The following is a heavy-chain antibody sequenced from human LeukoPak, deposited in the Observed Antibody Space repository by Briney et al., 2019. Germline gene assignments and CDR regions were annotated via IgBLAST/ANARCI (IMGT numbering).Heavy chain of an antibody. D-gene: IGHD3-16*01. CDR1: GFTFSSYA. CDR3: AKGITSRGEFDY. Sequence: GGSLRLSCAASGFTFSSYAMSWVRQAPGKGLEWVSAISGSGGSTYYADSVKGRFTVSRDNSKNTLYLQMNSLRAEDTAVYYCAKGITSRGEFDYWGQGTLVTVSS. J-gene: IGHJ4*02. CDR2: ISGSGGST. V-gene: IGHV3-23*01.